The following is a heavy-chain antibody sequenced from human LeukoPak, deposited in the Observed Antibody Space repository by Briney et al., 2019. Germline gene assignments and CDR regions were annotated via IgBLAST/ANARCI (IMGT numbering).Heavy chain of an antibody. Sequence: PSETLSLTCAVYGGSFSGYYWSWIRQPPGKGLEWIGEINHSGSTNYNPSLKSRVTISVDTSKNQFSLKLSSVTAADTAVYYCARGGYCSGGSCYAERVTFDPWGQGTLVTVSS. CDR2: INHSGST. J-gene: IGHJ5*02. D-gene: IGHD2-15*01. CDR1: GGSFSGYY. V-gene: IGHV4-34*01. CDR3: ARGGYCSGGSCYAERVTFDP.